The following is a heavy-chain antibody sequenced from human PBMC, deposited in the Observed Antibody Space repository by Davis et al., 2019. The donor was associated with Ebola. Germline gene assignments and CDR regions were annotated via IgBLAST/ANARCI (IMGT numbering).Heavy chain of an antibody. D-gene: IGHD6-19*01. Sequence: GESLKISCAASGFTFSSYSMNWVRQIPGKGLEWMGIIYPGDSDTRYSPSFQGQVTISADKSISTAYLQWSSLKASDTAMYYCARGSASSGWYPDAFDYWGQGTLVTVSS. V-gene: IGHV5-51*01. CDR1: GFTFSSYS. CDR3: ARGSASSGWYPDAFDY. J-gene: IGHJ4*02. CDR2: IYPGDSDT.